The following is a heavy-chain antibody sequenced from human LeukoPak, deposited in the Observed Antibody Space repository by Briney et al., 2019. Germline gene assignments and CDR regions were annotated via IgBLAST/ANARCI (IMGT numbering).Heavy chain of an antibody. CDR2: FDPEDGET. CDR1: GYTLTELS. V-gene: IGHV1-24*01. CDR3: ATGLSIAAGVDY. D-gene: IGHD6-13*01. Sequence: ASVKVSCKVSGYTLTELSMHWVRQAPGKGREWMGGFDPEDGETIYAQTFQGRVTMTDDTSTDTAYMELSSLRSEDPAVYYCATGLSIAAGVDYWGQGTLVTVSS. J-gene: IGHJ4*02.